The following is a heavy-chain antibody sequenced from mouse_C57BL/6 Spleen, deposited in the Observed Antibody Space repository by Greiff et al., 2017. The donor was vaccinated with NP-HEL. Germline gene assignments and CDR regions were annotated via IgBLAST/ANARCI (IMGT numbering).Heavy chain of an antibody. J-gene: IGHJ4*01. Sequence: VQLKESGPELVKPGASVKIPCKASGYTFTDYNMDWVKQSHGKSLEWIGDINPNNGGTIYNQKFKGKATLTVDKSSSTAYMELRSLTSEDTAVYYCARGAVYDGYYVDAMDYWGQGTSVTVSS. D-gene: IGHD2-3*01. CDR3: ARGAVYDGYYVDAMDY. CDR1: GYTFTDYN. V-gene: IGHV1-18*01. CDR2: INPNNGGT.